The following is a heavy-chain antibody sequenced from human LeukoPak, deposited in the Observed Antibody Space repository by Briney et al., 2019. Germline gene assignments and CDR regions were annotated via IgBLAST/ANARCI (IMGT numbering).Heavy chain of an antibody. CDR3: ARGLVGLDD. CDR2: IYSSGLT. D-gene: IGHD2-21*01. CDR1: GVSISSSTYY. Sequence: SETLSLTCTVSGVSISSSTYYWAWIRQPPGKSLERIGSIYSSGLTYYHPSLKSRLTISADTSNNQVSLKLSSVTAADTAVYYCARGLVGLDDWGQGTLVTVSS. J-gene: IGHJ4*02. V-gene: IGHV4-39*07.